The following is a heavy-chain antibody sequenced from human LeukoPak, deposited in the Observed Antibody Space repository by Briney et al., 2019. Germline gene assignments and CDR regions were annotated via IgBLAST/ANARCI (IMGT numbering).Heavy chain of an antibody. CDR1: GYSIISGYY. Sequence: SETLSLTCSVSGYSIISGYYWGWIRQSPGKGLEYLGSIYQSGNTYYNPSLKSRVTISVDTSKNQFSLKLSSVTAADTAVYYCARHGYGGPYYFDYWGQGTLVTVSS. CDR3: ARHGYGGPYYFDY. J-gene: IGHJ4*02. V-gene: IGHV4-38-2*02. CDR2: IYQSGNT. D-gene: IGHD4-23*01.